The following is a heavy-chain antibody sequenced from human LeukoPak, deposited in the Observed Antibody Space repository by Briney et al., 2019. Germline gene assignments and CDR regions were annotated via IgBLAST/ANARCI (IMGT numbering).Heavy chain of an antibody. V-gene: IGHV4-39*01. Sequence: NPSDTLSLTCSVSGGSISSTTYYWGWIRQPPGKGLEWIGSICYDGSTYYNPSLKSRVTISVDTSKNQFSLTLSSVTAADTAVYYCARHWGSMVRGGWFDPWGQGTLVTVS. CDR3: ARHWGSMVRGGWFDP. CDR1: GGSISSTTYY. J-gene: IGHJ5*02. D-gene: IGHD3-10*01. CDR2: ICYDGST.